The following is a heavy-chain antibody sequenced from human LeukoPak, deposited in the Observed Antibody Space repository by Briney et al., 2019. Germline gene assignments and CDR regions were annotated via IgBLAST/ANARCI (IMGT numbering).Heavy chain of an antibody. V-gene: IGHV4-59*01. CDR3: ARVYYSSSYDYWYFDL. D-gene: IGHD6-13*01. CDR1: GGSISRYY. J-gene: IGHJ2*01. Sequence: SETLSLTCTVSGGSISRYYWSWIRQPPGKGLEWIGYKDYSGSTNYNRSLKSRVTVSVDTSKNQFSLKLSSVTAADTAVYYCARVYYSSSYDYWYFDLWGRGTLVTVSS. CDR2: KDYSGST.